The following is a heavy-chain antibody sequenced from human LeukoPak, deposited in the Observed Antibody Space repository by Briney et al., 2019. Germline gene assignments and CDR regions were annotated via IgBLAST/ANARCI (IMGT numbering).Heavy chain of an antibody. D-gene: IGHD3-16*01. CDR1: GGSISSGSYY. Sequence: SQTLSLTCTVPGGSISSGSYYWSWIRQPAGKGLEWIGRIYTSGSTNYNPSLKSRVTISVDTSKNQFSLKLSSVTAADTAVYYCARTVYHAFDIWGQGTMVTVSS. CDR2: IYTSGST. CDR3: ARTVYHAFDI. J-gene: IGHJ3*02. V-gene: IGHV4-61*02.